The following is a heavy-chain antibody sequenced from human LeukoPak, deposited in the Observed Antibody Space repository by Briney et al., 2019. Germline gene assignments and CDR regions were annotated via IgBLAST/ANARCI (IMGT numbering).Heavy chain of an antibody. CDR3: AGFWSGYPNYYYYMDV. Sequence: SETLSLTCAVYGGSFSGYYWSWIRQPPWKGLEWIGEINHSGSTNYNPSLKSRVTISVDTSKNQFSLKLSSVTAADTAVYYCAGFWSGYPNYYYYMDVWGKGTTVTVSS. J-gene: IGHJ6*03. V-gene: IGHV4-34*01. D-gene: IGHD3-3*01. CDR1: GGSFSGYY. CDR2: INHSGST.